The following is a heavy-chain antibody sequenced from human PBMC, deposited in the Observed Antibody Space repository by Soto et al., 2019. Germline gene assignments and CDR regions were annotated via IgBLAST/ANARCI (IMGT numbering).Heavy chain of an antibody. J-gene: IGHJ6*02. CDR3: ARNGYCSRDACSYGVDV. D-gene: IGHD2-15*01. Sequence: GGSLRLSCAASGFSFSDYYMSWIRQAPGKGLEWISYISSSGSTIYYADSVKGRFTVSRDNAKDSLWLQVNSLRAEDTAVYYCARNGYCSRDACSYGVDVWGQGTTVTVSS. V-gene: IGHV3-11*01. CDR1: GFSFSDYY. CDR2: ISSSGSTI.